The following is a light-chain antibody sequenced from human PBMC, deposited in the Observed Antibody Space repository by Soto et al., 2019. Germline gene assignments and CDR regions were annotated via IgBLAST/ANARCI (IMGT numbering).Light chain of an antibody. J-gene: IGKJ1*01. CDR3: QQYNNWPPWT. V-gene: IGKV3-15*01. CDR1: QSISSN. CDR2: GAS. Sequence: EIVMTQSPATLSVSPGERATLSCRASQSISSNLAGYQQKPGQAPRLLIYGASTRATGIPARFSGSGSGTEFTLTISSLQSEDFAVYCCQQYNNWPPWTFGQGTKVEI.